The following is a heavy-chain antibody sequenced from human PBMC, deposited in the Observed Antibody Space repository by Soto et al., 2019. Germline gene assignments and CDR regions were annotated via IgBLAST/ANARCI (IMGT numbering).Heavy chain of an antibody. CDR2: FDPEDGET. CDR1: GYTLTELS. J-gene: IGHJ4*02. CDR3: ATTNENSSGSFDY. D-gene: IGHD6-19*01. V-gene: IGHV1-24*01. Sequence: AASVKVSCKVSGYTLTELSMHWVRQAPGKGLEWMGGFDPEDGETIYAQKFQGRVTMTEDTSTDTAYMELSSLRSEDTAVYYCATTNENSSGSFDYWGQGTLVTVSS.